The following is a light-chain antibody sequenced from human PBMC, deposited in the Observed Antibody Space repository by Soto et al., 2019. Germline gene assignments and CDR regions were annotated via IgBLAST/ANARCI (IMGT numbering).Light chain of an antibody. Sequence: IHISHSPSTLSASVLYTVTVTFRASQSVSGWLAWYQQKPGEAPKLLIYDASALPRGVPSRFSGSGSGTKFTLTIASLQPDDFATYYCQQYETFSGTFGPGTKVDIK. CDR1: QSVSGW. V-gene: IGKV1-5*01. CDR3: QQYETFSGT. J-gene: IGKJ1*01. CDR2: DAS.